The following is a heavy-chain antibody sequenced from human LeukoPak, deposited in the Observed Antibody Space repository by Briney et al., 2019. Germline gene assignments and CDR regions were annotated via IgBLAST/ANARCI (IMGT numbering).Heavy chain of an antibody. CDR2: IKQDGSEK. CDR3: ARVGCGGDCYYYFDY. CDR1: GGSISSYY. Sequence: ETLSLTCTVSGGSISSYYWSWVRQAPGKGLEWVANIKQDGSEKYYVDSVKGRFTISRDNAKNSLYLQMNSLRAEDAAVYYCARVGCGGDCYYYFDYWGQGTLVTVSS. D-gene: IGHD2-21*02. J-gene: IGHJ4*02. V-gene: IGHV3-7*01.